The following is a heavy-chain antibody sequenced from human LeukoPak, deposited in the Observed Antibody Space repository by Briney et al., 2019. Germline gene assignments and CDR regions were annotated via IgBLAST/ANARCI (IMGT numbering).Heavy chain of an antibody. CDR3: LYGYRIAHY. J-gene: IGHJ4*02. CDR2: ISTSASTI. CDR1: RFTFSSYE. D-gene: IGHD5-18*01. Sequence: GGSLRLSCAVSRFTFSSYEMNWVRQAPGKGLEWVSYISTSASTIYYADSVKGRFTISRDNAKNSLYLQMNSLRTEDTAVYFCLYGYRIAHYWGQGTLVTVSS. V-gene: IGHV3-48*03.